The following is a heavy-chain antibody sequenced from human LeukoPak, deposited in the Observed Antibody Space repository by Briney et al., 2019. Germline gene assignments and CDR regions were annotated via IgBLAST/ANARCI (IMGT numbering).Heavy chain of an antibody. Sequence: TGGSLRLSCAASGFTFSSYSMNWVRQAPGKGLEWVSYISSSTIYIYDADSVKGRFTISRDNAKNTLYLEMNSLRAEDTATYYCARENSGEGFDYWSQGTLVTVSS. CDR1: GFTFSSYS. V-gene: IGHV3-21*06. D-gene: IGHD1-14*01. J-gene: IGHJ4*02. CDR2: ISSSTIYI. CDR3: ARENSGEGFDY.